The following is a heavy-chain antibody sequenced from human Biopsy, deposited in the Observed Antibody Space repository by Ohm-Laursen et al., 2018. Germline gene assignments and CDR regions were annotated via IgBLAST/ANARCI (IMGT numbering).Heavy chain of an antibody. J-gene: IGHJ2*01. CDR3: ARDRGYYSDRTVPGYFDL. CDR1: GDSINNYY. Sequence: SETLSLTCTVSGDSINNYYWSWIRQPAGKGLEWIGRIYTSGSPNYNLSLESRVTMSVDTSKNQFSLRLRSVTPADTAIYYCARDRGYYSDRTVPGYFDLWGRGTLVTVSS. CDR2: IYTSGSP. D-gene: IGHD3-22*01. V-gene: IGHV4-4*07.